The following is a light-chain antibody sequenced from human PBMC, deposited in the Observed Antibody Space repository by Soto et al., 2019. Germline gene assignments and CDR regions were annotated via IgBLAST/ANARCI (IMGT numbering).Light chain of an antibody. V-gene: IGKV1-5*03. Sequence: DIPMTQSPSTLSASVGDRVTITCRASQNINIWLAWYQQKPGKAPKLLIYKASSLEGGVPSRFSGSGSGTEFTLTISSLQPDDLATYYCQQYKAYSYTFGQGTKLEIK. CDR3: QQYKAYSYT. CDR1: QNINIW. CDR2: KAS. J-gene: IGKJ2*01.